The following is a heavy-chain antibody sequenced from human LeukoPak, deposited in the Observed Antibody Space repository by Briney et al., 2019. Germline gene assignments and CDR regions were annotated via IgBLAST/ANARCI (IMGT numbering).Heavy chain of an antibody. CDR3: SRASEWRVRFDY. V-gene: IGHV1-46*01. CDR1: GHSFTSYY. J-gene: IGHJ4*02. D-gene: IGHD6-19*01. Sequence: GASVKVSCKTSGHSFTSYYMHWVRQAPGQGLEWMGIINPSRGSITYAQKFLGRVTMTRDTSTSTIYMELSSLISEDTAVYYCSRASEWRVRFDYWGQETLVTVSS. CDR2: INPSRGSI.